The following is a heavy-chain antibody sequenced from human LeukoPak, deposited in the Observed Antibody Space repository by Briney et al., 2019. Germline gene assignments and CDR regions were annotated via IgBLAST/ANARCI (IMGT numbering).Heavy chain of an antibody. Sequence: GESLKISCKGSGYSFDHYWIGWVRQLPGKGLEWMGVIFPADSTTRYAPSFEGPVTISVDKSTTTACLQWSSLKASDSAIYYCARHPLYRGYELWINLWGQGTLVTVS. CDR2: IFPADSTT. CDR1: GYSFDHYW. D-gene: IGHD5-12*01. V-gene: IGHV5-51*01. CDR3: ARHPLYRGYELWINL. J-gene: IGHJ4*02.